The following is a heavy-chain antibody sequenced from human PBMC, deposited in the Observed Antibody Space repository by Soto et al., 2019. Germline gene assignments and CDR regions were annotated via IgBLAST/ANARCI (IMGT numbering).Heavy chain of an antibody. Sequence: ASVKVSCKASGYTFTSYSMHWVRQAPGQRLEWMGWINAGNGNTKYSQKFQGRVTITRDTSASTAYMELSSLRSEDTAVYYCASRSIAARRAFYIWGQGTMVTVSS. V-gene: IGHV1-3*01. CDR3: ASRSIAARRAFYI. D-gene: IGHD6-6*01. J-gene: IGHJ3*02. CDR1: GYTFTSYS. CDR2: INAGNGNT.